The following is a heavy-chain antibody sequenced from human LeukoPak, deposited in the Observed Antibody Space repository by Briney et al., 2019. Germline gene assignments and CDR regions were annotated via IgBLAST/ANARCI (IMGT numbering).Heavy chain of an antibody. V-gene: IGHV1-46*01. D-gene: IGHD2-15*01. CDR3: ARDNGYCSGGSCPQVYGMDV. J-gene: IGHJ6*02. CDR1: GYTFTSYY. Sequence: ASVKVSCKASGYTFTSYYMHWVRQAPGQGLEWMGIINPSGGSTSYAQKFQGRVTMTRDTSTSTVYMELSSLRSEDTAVYYCARDNGYCSGGSCPQVYGMDVWGQGTTVTVSS. CDR2: INPSGGST.